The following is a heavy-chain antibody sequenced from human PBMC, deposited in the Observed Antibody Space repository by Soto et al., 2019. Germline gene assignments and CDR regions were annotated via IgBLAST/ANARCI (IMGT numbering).Heavy chain of an antibody. D-gene: IGHD6-6*01. J-gene: IGHJ4*02. V-gene: IGHV4-4*07. CDR3: ARDRRGRGSSSNFDY. CDR1: GGSISSYY. Sequence: SETLSLTCTVSGGSISSYYWSWIRQPAGKGLEWIGRIHTGGSTNYNPSLKSRVTMSVDTSKNQFSLKLSSVTAADTAVYYCARDRRGRGSSSNFDYWGQGTLVTVSS. CDR2: IHTGGST.